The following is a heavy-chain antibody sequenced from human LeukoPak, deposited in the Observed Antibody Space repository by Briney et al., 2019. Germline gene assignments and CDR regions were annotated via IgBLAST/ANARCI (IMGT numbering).Heavy chain of an antibody. J-gene: IGHJ5*02. V-gene: IGHV1-2*02. CDR1: GYTFTGYY. Sequence: ASVKVSCKASGYTFTGYYIHWVRQAPGQGLECVGWVNPNSGGTNYAQKFQGRVTMTRDTSISTAYMELSKLRSDDTAVYYCARGGSGSYFSWLDPWGQGTLVTVSS. CDR2: VNPNSGGT. CDR3: ARGGSGSYFSWLDP. D-gene: IGHD3-10*01.